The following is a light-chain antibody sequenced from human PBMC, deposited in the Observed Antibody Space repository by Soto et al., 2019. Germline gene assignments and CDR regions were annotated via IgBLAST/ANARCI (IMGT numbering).Light chain of an antibody. CDR2: NTN. V-gene: IGLV8-61*01. Sequence: QTVVTQEPSFSVSPGGTVTLSCGLNSGSVSTTYYPSWYQQTPGQAPRTLIYNTNTRSSGVPDRFSGSILENKAALTSTGAQADDESDYYWVLYMGSGIVIFGGGTKLTVL. J-gene: IGLJ2*01. CDR1: SGSVSTTYY. CDR3: VLYMGSGIVI.